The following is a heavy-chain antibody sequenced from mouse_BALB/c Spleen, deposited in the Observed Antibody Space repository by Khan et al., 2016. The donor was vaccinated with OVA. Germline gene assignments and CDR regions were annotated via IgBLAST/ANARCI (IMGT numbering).Heavy chain of an antibody. CDR3: ARNNYYGYFFDY. D-gene: IGHD1-1*01. Sequence: EVKLLESGPGLVKPSQSLSLTCTVTGYSITSNYAWSWIRQFPGNKLEWMGYISYSGSTSYNPSLKGRISITRDTSKNQFFLQLNSLTPEDTATYYCARNNYYGYFFDYWGQGTTLTVSS. V-gene: IGHV3-2*02. CDR1: GYSITSNYA. J-gene: IGHJ2*01. CDR2: ISYSGST.